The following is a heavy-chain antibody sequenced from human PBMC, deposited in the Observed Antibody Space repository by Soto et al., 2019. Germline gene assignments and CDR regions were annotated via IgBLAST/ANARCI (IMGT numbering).Heavy chain of an antibody. CDR3: AREQLTRLEDCSSTSCAGPDAFDI. J-gene: IGHJ3*02. V-gene: IGHV4-31*03. CDR1: GGSISSCGYY. D-gene: IGHD2-2*01. CDR2: IYYSGST. Sequence: SETLSLTCTVSGGSISSCGYYWSWIRQHPGKGLEWIGYIYYSGSTYYNPSLKSRVTISVDTSKNQFSLKLSSVTAADTAVYYCAREQLTRLEDCSSTSCAGPDAFDIWGQGTTVTVSS.